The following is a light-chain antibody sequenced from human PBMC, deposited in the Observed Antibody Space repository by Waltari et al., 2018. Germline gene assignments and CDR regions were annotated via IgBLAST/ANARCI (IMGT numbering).Light chain of an antibody. CDR2: SAS. CDR1: QSIGNY. J-gene: IGKJ1*01. Sequence: DIQMTQSPSSLSAVVGDRVTITCRASQSIGNYLNWYQQKPGKAPQLLIYSASSLQRGVPSRFSGRGSGTEFSLTISGLQPDDFATYYCQESYSSPPSTFDQGTKVDIK. V-gene: IGKV1-39*01. CDR3: QESYSSPPST.